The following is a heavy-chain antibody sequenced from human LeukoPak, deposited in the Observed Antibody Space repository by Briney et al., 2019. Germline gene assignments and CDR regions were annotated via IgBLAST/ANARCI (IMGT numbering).Heavy chain of an antibody. CDR2: IKQDGSEK. Sequence: GGSLRLSCAASGFTFSSYWMSWVRQAPGKGLEWVANIKQDGSEKYYVDSVKGRFTIPRDNAKNSLYLQMNSLRAEDTAVYYCAREYTYGSGTVDTFDYWGQGTLVTVSS. D-gene: IGHD3-10*01. CDR3: AREYTYGSGTVDTFDY. CDR1: GFTFSSYW. J-gene: IGHJ4*02. V-gene: IGHV3-7*03.